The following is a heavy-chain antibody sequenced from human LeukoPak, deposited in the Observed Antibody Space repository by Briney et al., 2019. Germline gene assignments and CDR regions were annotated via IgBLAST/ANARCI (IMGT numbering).Heavy chain of an antibody. CDR3: ARSGYSSIQLFRYYYYMDV. D-gene: IGHD6-13*01. V-gene: IGHV3-30*01. J-gene: IGHJ6*03. CDR2: ISYDGSNK. Sequence: GRSLRLSCAASGFTFSSYAVHWVRQAPGKGLEWVAVISYDGSNKYYADSVKGRFTISRDNSKNTLYLQMNSLRAEDTAVYYCARSGYSSIQLFRYYYYMDVWGKGTTVTVSS. CDR1: GFTFSSYA.